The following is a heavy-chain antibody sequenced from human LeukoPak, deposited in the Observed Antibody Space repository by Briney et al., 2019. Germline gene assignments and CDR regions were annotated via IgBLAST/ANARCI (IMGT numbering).Heavy chain of an antibody. D-gene: IGHD3-16*01. CDR1: GVSISSSPYY. CDR3: ARQPQDEAGGGDAFDI. J-gene: IGHJ3*02. CDR2: IFYSGTT. V-gene: IGHV4-39*01. Sequence: SETLSLTCTVSGVSISSSPYYWGWIRQPPGKGLEWIGSIFYSGTTYYNPSLKSRVTISVDTSKNQFSLKLSSVTSADTAVYYCARQPQDEAGGGDAFDIWGQGTMVTVSS.